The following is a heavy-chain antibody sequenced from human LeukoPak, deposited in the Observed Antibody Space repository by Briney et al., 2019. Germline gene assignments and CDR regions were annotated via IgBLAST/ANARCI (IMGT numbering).Heavy chain of an antibody. CDR1: GFTFSSYD. CDR2: ISGSGGST. CDR3: AKDRHAPGRYCSSTTCFPFDS. Sequence: GGSLRLSCVVSGFTFSSYDMSWVRQAPGKGLEWVSGISGSGGSTYYADSVKGRFTISRDNSKKTLYMQMNSLRAEDTAVYYCAKDRHAPGRYCSSTTCFPFDSWGQGTLVTVSP. D-gene: IGHD2-2*01. V-gene: IGHV3-23*01. J-gene: IGHJ5*01.